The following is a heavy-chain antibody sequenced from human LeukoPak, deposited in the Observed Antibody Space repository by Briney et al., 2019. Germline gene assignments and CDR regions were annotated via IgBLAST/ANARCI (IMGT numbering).Heavy chain of an antibody. CDR1: GGSISSSSYY. D-gene: IGHD4-23*01. CDR3: AKTDYGGNVGAFDI. J-gene: IGHJ3*02. CDR2: IYYSGST. Sequence: SETLSLTCTVSGGSISSSSYYWGWIRQPPGKGLEWIGSIYYSGSTYYNPSLKSRVTISVDTSKNQFSLKLSSVTAADTAVYYCAKTDYGGNVGAFDIWGQGTMVTVSS. V-gene: IGHV4-39*01.